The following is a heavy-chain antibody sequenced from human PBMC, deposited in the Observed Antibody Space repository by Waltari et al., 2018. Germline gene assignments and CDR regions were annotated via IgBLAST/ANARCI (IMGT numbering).Heavy chain of an antibody. J-gene: IGHJ6*02. CDR3: ARADYGDYVNYYYYYGMDV. CDR1: GGSFSGYY. Sequence: QVQLQQWGAGLLKPSETLSLTCAVYGGSFSGYYWSWIRQPPGKGLEWIGEINHSGSTNYNPSLKSRVTISVDTSKNQFSLKLSSVTAADTAVYYCARADYGDYVNYYYYYGMDVWDQGP. V-gene: IGHV4-34*01. CDR2: INHSGST. D-gene: IGHD4-17*01.